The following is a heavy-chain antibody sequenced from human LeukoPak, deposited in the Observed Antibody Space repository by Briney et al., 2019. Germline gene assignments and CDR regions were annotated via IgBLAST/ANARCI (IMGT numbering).Heavy chain of an antibody. Sequence: GRSLRLSCAASGFTFSSYGMHWVRQAPGKGLEWVAVISYDGSNKYYADSVKGRFTISRDNSKNTLYLQMNSLGAEDTAVYYCAKDREGPVEGCSSTSCYRPSDYWGQGTLVTVSS. D-gene: IGHD2-2*02. J-gene: IGHJ4*02. CDR1: GFTFSSYG. V-gene: IGHV3-30*18. CDR2: ISYDGSNK. CDR3: AKDREGPVEGCSSTSCYRPSDY.